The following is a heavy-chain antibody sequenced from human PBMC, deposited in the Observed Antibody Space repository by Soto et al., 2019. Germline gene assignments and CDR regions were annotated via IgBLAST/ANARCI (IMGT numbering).Heavy chain of an antibody. V-gene: IGHV1-18*01. CDR3: ARFGRGFSSAFDFDY. CDR1: GYTFSNFG. J-gene: IGHJ4*02. D-gene: IGHD5-18*01. CDR2: ITAYNGNK. Sequence: VQLVQSGAEVKKPGASVKVSCKASGYTFSNFGISWVRLAPGQGLEWMGWITAYNGNKHYAQNFQGRVTMTTDTSTSTAYMDLRSLRSDDTAIYYCARFGRGFSSAFDFDYWGQGTLVTVSS.